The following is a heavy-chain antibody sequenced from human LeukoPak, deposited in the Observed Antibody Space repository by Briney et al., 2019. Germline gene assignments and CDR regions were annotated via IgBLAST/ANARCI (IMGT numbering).Heavy chain of an antibody. CDR3: APYSSRSRAFDY. CDR2: ISSSSSYT. V-gene: IGHV3-11*06. Sequence: GGSLRLSCAASGFTFSDNYMSWIRQAPGKGLEWVSYISSSSSYTNYADSVKGRFTISRDNAKNSLYLQMNSLRAEDTAVYYCAPYSSRSRAFDYWGQGTLVTVSS. CDR1: GFTFSDNY. J-gene: IGHJ4*02. D-gene: IGHD6-13*01.